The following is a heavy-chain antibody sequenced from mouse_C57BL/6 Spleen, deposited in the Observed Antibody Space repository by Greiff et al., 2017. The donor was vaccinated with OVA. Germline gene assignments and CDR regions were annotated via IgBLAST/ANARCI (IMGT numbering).Heavy chain of an antibody. CDR3: ARWVITAVVARSDYFDY. CDR2: ILPGSGST. J-gene: IGHJ2*01. Sequence: QVQLQQSGAELMKPGASVKLSCKATGYTFTGYWIEWVKQRPGHGLEWIGEILPGSGSTNYNEKFKGKATFTADTSSNTAYMQLSSLTTKDSAIYYGARWVITAVVARSDYFDYWGQGTTLTVSS. V-gene: IGHV1-9*01. D-gene: IGHD1-1*01. CDR1: GYTFTGYW.